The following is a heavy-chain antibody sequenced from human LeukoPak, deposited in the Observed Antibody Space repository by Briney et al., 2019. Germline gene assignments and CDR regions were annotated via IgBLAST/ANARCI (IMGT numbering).Heavy chain of an antibody. V-gene: IGHV3-30-3*01. CDR1: GFTFRAYI. CDR2: ITSDGTNE. J-gene: IGHJ4*02. Sequence: GGSLRLSCAASGFTFRAYIMHWVRHAPGKGLEWVAVITSDGTNEYYADAVKGRFTISRDNSKTTLYLHMNSLRVEDTAVYYCARSNGWYLDYWGQGTLVTVSS. CDR3: ARSNGWYLDY. D-gene: IGHD6-19*01.